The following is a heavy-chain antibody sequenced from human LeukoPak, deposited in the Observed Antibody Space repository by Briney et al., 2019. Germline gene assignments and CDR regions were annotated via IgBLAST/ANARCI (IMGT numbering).Heavy chain of an antibody. CDR2: IYSGGST. Sequence: GGSLRLSCAASGFTVSSNYMSWVRQAPGKGLEWVSVIYSGGSTYYADSVKGRFTISRDNSKNTLYLQMNSLRAEDTAVYYCASSSGWYSPFDYWGQGTLVTVSS. CDR1: GFTVSSNY. D-gene: IGHD6-19*01. J-gene: IGHJ4*02. V-gene: IGHV3-53*01. CDR3: ASSSGWYSPFDY.